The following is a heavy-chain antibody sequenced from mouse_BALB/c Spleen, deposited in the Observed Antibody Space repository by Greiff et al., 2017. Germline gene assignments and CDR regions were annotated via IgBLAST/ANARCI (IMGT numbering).Heavy chain of an antibody. CDR3: ARGYYYGSSYVWFAY. D-gene: IGHD1-1*01. J-gene: IGHJ3*01. Sequence: EVQGVESGGGLVKPGGSLKLSCAASGFAFSSYDMSWVRQTPEKRLEWVAYISSGGGSTYYPDTVKGRFTISRDNAKNTLYLQMSSLKSEDTAMYYCARGYYYGSSYVWFAYWGQGTLVTVSA. V-gene: IGHV5-12-1*01. CDR2: ISSGGGST. CDR1: GFAFSSYD.